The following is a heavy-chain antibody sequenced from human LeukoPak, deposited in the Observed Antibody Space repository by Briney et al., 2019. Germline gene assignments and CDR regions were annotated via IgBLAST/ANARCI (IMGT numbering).Heavy chain of an antibody. CDR2: IYYSGST. CDR3: ARARGDSSGYYNY. D-gene: IGHD3-22*01. J-gene: IGHJ4*02. Sequence: PSETLSLTCTVSGGSISSGDYYWSWIRQPPGKGLEWIGYIYYSGSTYYNPSLKSRVTISVDTSKNQFSLKLSSVTAADTAVYYCARARGDSSGYYNYWGQGTLVTASS. V-gene: IGHV4-30-4*01. CDR1: GGSISSGDYY.